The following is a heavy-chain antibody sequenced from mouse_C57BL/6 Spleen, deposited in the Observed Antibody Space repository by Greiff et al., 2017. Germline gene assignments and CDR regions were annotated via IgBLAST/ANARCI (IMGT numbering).Heavy chain of an antibody. CDR3: ARGVTGSEAMDY. J-gene: IGHJ4*01. CDR2: IYPSDSET. V-gene: IGHV1-52*01. CDR1: GYTFTSYW. Sequence: QVQLQQPGAELVRPGSSVKLSCKASGYTFTSYWMHWVKQRPIQGLEWIGNIYPSDSETHYNQKFKDKATLTVDKSSSTAYMQRSSLTSEDSAVYYSARGVTGSEAMDYWGQGTSVTVSS. D-gene: IGHD4-1*01.